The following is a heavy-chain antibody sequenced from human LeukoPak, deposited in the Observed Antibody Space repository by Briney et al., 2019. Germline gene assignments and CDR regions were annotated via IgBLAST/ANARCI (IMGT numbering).Heavy chain of an antibody. CDR1: GFTLSSYG. V-gene: IGHV3-30*02. Sequence: GGSLRLSCVASGFTLSSYGMQWVRQAPGKGREGVAFIRCDGSNKYYADSVKGRFTISRDNSKNTLYLQMNSLRAEDTAVYYCARGRWDGYNLLDAFDIWGQGTVVTVSS. J-gene: IGHJ3*02. CDR2: IRCDGSNK. CDR3: ARGRWDGYNLLDAFDI. D-gene: IGHD5-24*01.